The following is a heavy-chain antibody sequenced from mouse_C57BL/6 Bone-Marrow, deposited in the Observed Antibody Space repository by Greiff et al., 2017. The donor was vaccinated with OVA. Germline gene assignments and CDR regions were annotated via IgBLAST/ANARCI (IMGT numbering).Heavy chain of an antibody. D-gene: IGHD2-12*01. CDR3: TRSGGYYSLFY. J-gene: IGHJ3*01. V-gene: IGHV1-15*01. CDR1: GYTFTDYE. Sequence: LVESGAELVRPGASVTLSCKASGYTFTDYEMHWVKQTPVHGLEWIGAIDPETGGTAYNQKFKGKAILTADKSSSTAYMELRSLTSEDSAVYYCTRSGGYYSLFYGGQGTLVTVSA. CDR2: IDPETGGT.